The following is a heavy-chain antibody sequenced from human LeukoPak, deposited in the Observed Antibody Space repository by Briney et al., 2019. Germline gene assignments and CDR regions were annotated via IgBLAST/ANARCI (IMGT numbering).Heavy chain of an antibody. CDR3: ARDRHPLSGSYSYYFDY. Sequence: SQTLSLTCAISGDSVSSNSAAWNWIRQSPSRGLEWLGRTYYRSKWYNDYAVSVKSRITINPDTSKNQFSLQLNSVTPEDTAVYYCARDRHPLSGSYSYYFDYWGQGTLVTVSS. CDR1: GDSVSSNSAA. CDR2: TYYRSKWYN. V-gene: IGHV6-1*01. D-gene: IGHD3-10*01. J-gene: IGHJ4*02.